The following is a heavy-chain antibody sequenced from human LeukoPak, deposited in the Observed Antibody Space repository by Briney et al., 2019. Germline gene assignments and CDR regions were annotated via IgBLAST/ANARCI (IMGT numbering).Heavy chain of an antibody. CDR3: ASFVSGASARSYFDD. J-gene: IGHJ4*02. Sequence: SETLSLTCNVSGGSITSSRYYWGWIRQPPGKGLEWVGSIYHSGSPYFNPSLKTRIAISVDTSKNQFSLSLSSVTAADTAVYYCASFVSGASARSYFDDWGQGTLVSVSS. CDR1: GGSITSSRYY. V-gene: IGHV4-39*01. D-gene: IGHD1-26*01. CDR2: IYHSGSP.